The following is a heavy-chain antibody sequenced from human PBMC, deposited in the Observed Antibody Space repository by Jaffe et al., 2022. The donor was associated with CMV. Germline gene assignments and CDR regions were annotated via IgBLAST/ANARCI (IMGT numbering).Heavy chain of an antibody. CDR2: ISGSGGST. J-gene: IGHJ6*02. CDR3: AKDLHRGSTAATYYYYGMDV. CDR1: GFTFSSYA. D-gene: IGHD2-15*01. V-gene: IGHV3-23*01. Sequence: EVQLLESGGGLVQPGGSLRLSCAASGFTFSSYAMSWVRQAPGKGLEWVSAISGSGGSTYYADSVKGRFTISRDNSKNTLYLQMNSLRAEDTAVYYCAKDLHRGSTAATYYYYGMDVWGQGTTVTVSS.